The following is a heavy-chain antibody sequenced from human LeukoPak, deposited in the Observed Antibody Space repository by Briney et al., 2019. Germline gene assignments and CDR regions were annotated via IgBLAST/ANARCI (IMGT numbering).Heavy chain of an antibody. CDR3: ARGGVNAALDV. J-gene: IGHJ6*03. Sequence: PSETLSLTCTVPGASISSPYWSWIRQSPGKGLEWIGYIYSSGTSRYNPSLKSRVTMSPDTSKNQLSLTLRSVTTADTAIYYCARGGVNAALDVWGNGTTVTVSS. V-gene: IGHV4-59*11. D-gene: IGHD3-10*01. CDR1: GASISSPY. CDR2: IYSSGTS.